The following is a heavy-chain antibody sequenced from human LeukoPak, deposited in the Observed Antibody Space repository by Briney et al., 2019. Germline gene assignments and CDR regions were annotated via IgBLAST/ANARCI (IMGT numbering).Heavy chain of an antibody. CDR1: GGSISSYS. J-gene: IGHJ6*02. CDR2: IYYSGST. CDR3: ARTGTTNTYYGMDV. D-gene: IGHD1-7*01. Sequence: SETLSLTCTVSGGSISSYSWSWIRQPPGKGPEWVGYIYYSGSTNYNPSLKSRVTISVDTSKNRFSLKLSSVTAADTAVYYCARTGTTNTYYGMDVWGQGTTVTVSS. V-gene: IGHV4-59*08.